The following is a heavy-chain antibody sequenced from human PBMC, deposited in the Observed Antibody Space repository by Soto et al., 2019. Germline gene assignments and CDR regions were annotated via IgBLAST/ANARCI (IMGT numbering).Heavy chain of an antibody. Sequence: PSDTLSLTCTVSGGSISSGGYYWGWIRHPPGKGLEWIGNIHYNGNTKYSPSLKSRVTMSVDTSKNHFSLRLISVTAADTAIYFCAREGNLGRWLQPLDFWGQGTLVTVSS. J-gene: IGHJ4*02. CDR1: GGSISSGGYY. V-gene: IGHV4-61*03. D-gene: IGHD5-12*01. CDR2: IHYNGNT. CDR3: AREGNLGRWLQPLDF.